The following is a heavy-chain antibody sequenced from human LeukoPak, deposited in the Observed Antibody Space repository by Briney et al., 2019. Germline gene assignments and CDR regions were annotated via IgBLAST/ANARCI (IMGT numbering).Heavy chain of an antibody. Sequence: GTLTLSCAASGFTISSITLSWVRQGPGQGLERVSIMSGSSGRTDYADPVKGRFTTSRDNSKNKLFLQMNSLRGEDTAVYYCAKQRGALRENWFFDHWGQGTLVTVSA. D-gene: IGHD3-9*01. CDR2: MSGSSGRT. J-gene: IGHJ4*02. CDR3: AKQRGALRENWFFDH. CDR1: GFTISSIT. V-gene: IGHV3-23*01.